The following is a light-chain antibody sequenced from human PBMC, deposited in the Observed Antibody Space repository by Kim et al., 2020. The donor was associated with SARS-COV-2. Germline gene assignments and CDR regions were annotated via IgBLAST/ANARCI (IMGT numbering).Light chain of an antibody. CDR1: KLGDKY. Sequence: SVSPEQPASITCSGDKLGDKYACWYQQKPGQSPVLVIYQDTKRPSGIPERFSGSNSGNTATLTISGTQTMDEADYYGQAWDSSTGVFGGGTQLTVL. J-gene: IGLJ3*02. CDR2: QDT. CDR3: QAWDSSTGV. V-gene: IGLV3-1*01.